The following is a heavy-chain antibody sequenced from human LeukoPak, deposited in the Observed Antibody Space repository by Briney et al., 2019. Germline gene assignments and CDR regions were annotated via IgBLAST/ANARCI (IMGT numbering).Heavy chain of an antibody. V-gene: IGHV1-2*02. CDR3: ARLWFGELSNGEVRDY. CDR1: GYTFTGYY. D-gene: IGHD3-10*01. CDR2: INPNSGGT. Sequence: ASVKVSCKASGYTFTGYYMHWVRQAPGQGLEWMGWINPNSGGTNYAQKFQGRVTMTRDTSISTAYMELSRLRSDDTAVYYCARLWFGELSNGEVRDYWGQGTLVTVSS. J-gene: IGHJ4*02.